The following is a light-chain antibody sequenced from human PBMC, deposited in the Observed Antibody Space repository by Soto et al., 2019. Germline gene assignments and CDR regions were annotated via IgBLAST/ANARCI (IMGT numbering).Light chain of an antibody. CDR2: DVS. CDR1: SSVVGAYNY. V-gene: IGLV2-14*01. J-gene: IGLJ1*01. CDR3: SSYTSATTYV. Sequence: QSVLTQPASVSGPPGQSITISCPGTSSVVGAYNYDSWYQQYPGEAPKVIIYDVSHRPAGVSNRFSGSKSGNTASLTISGLQTQYEADYYCSSYTSATTYVFGTGTKVTVL.